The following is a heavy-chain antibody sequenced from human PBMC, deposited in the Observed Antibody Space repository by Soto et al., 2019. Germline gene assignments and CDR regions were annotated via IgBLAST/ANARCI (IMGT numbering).Heavy chain of an antibody. CDR3: AKDPGSGWYEGWFDP. CDR2: ISGSGGST. V-gene: IGHV3-23*01. CDR1: GFTFSSYA. J-gene: IGHJ5*02. Sequence: EVQLLESGGGLVQPGGSLRLSCAASGFTFSSYAMSWVRQAPGKGLEWVSAISGSGGSTYYADSVKGRFTISRDNSKNTLYLQMNSLRAADTAVYYCAKDPGSGWYEGWFDPWGQGTLVTVSS. D-gene: IGHD6-19*01.